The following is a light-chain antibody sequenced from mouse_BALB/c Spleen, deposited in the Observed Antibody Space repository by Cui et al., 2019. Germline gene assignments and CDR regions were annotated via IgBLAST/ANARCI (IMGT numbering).Light chain of an antibody. CDR1: TGAVTTSNY. Sequence: AVLTQESALTTSPGETVTLTCRSSTGAVTTSNYANWVQEKPDHLFTGLIGGTNNRAPGVPARFSGSLIGDKAALTITGAQTEDDAMYFCALWYSNHWVFGGGTKLTVL. CDR3: ALWYSNHWV. V-gene: IGLV1*01. J-gene: IGLJ1*01. CDR2: GTN.